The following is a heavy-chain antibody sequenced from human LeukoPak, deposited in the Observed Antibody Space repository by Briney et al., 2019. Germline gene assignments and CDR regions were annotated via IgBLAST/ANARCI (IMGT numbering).Heavy chain of an antibody. Sequence: GGSLRLSCAASGFTFSSYWMHWVRQAPGKGLVWVSRINSDRSSTSYADSVKGRFTISRDNAKNTLYLQMNSLRAEDTAVYYCARDRLGSYYYYYYYGMDVWGQGTTVTVSS. J-gene: IGHJ6*02. CDR1: GFTFSSYW. CDR3: ARDRLGSYYYYYYYGMDV. V-gene: IGHV3-74*01. CDR2: INSDRSST. D-gene: IGHD3-10*01.